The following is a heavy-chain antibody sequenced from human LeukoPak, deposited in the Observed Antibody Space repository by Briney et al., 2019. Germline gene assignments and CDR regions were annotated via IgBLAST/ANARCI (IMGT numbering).Heavy chain of an antibody. CDR2: INPRGSRT. V-gene: IGHV1-46*01. J-gene: IGHJ4*02. Sequence: ASVKVSCKTSGYTFISYYMQWVRQAPGQGLEWMGIINPRGSRTNHAEKFQGRVTMTRDTSTSTLYMELSSLRSEDTAVYYCARLETLGSSIGDYWGQGTPVTVSS. CDR3: ARLETLGSSIGDY. CDR1: GYTFISYY. D-gene: IGHD6-6*01.